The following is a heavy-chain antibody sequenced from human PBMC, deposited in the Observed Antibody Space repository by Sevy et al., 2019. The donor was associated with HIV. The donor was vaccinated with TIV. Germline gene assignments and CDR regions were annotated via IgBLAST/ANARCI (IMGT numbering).Heavy chain of an antibody. J-gene: IGHJ6*02. D-gene: IGHD3-10*01. CDR2: INHSGST. V-gene: IGHV4-34*01. CDR1: GGSFSGYY. Sequence: SDTLSLTCAVYGGSFSGYYWSWIRQPPGKGLEWIGEINHSGSTNYNPSLKSRVTISVDTSKNQFSLKLSSVTAADTAVYYCARGKAVVRGVIMYYYYGMDVWGQGTTVTVSS. CDR3: ARGKAVVRGVIMYYYYGMDV.